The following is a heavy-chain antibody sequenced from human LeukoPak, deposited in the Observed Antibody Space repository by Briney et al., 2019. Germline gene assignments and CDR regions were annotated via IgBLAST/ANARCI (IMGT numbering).Heavy chain of an antibody. Sequence: GGSLRLSCAASGFTFSSYAMSWVRQAPGKGLDWFSAISGSGGSTYSADSVKGRFTISRDNSKNTLYLQVNSLRAEDTAVYYCAKAPKGSGYRPSVYWGQGTLVTVSS. D-gene: IGHD3-3*01. CDR2: ISGSGGST. V-gene: IGHV3-23*01. CDR3: AKAPKGSGYRPSVY. CDR1: GFTFSSYA. J-gene: IGHJ4*02.